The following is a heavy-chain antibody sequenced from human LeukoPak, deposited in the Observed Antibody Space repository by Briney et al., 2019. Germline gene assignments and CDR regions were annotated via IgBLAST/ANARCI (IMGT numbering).Heavy chain of an antibody. CDR2: MNPNSGNT. CDR1: GYTSTSYD. J-gene: IGHJ5*02. CDR3: ARGYCSSTSCSNWFDP. V-gene: IGHV1-8*01. D-gene: IGHD2-2*01. Sequence: ASVKVSCKASGYTSTSYDINWVRQATGQGLEWMGWMNPNSGNTGYAQKFQGRVTMTRNTSISTAYMELSSLRSEDTAVYYCARGYCSSTSCSNWFDPWGQGTLVTVSS.